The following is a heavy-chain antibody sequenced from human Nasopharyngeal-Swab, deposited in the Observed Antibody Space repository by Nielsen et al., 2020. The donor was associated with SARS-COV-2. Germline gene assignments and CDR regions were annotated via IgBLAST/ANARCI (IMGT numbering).Heavy chain of an antibody. Sequence: SELLSPTCTVLGGSIRSNYWSWIRQPPGKGLEWIGYIYHSGSTNYNPSPKSRVTLSVDTTKNQFPLKLSSVTAADTAVYYCARNDYTGSSWFDPWGQGTLVTVS. V-gene: IGHV4-59*08. J-gene: IGHJ5*02. CDR1: GGSIRSNY. D-gene: IGHD4-11*01. CDR3: ARNDYTGSSWFDP. CDR2: IYHSGST.